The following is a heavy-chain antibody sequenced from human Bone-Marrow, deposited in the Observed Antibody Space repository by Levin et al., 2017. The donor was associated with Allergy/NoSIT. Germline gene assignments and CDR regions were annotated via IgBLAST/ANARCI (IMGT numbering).Heavy chain of an antibody. CDR1: GFPFSNYW. V-gene: IGHV3-74*01. Sequence: LPGGSLRLSCAASGFPFSNYWMHWVRQAPGKGLVWVSLIKNYDDSARYADSVKGRFTISRDNAKNTVYLQMKSLRVEDTAVYYCARDRADWPPLPFDYWGQGILVTVSS. D-gene: IGHD3-9*01. J-gene: IGHJ4*02. CDR3: ARDRADWPPLPFDY. CDR2: IKNYDDSA.